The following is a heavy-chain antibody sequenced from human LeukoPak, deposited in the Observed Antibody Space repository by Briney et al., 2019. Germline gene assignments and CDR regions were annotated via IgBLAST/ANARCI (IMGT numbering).Heavy chain of an antibody. J-gene: IGHJ3*02. CDR3: AKDGQLGSSDAFDI. CDR1: GFTFSNYA. CDR2: ISGGGNT. D-gene: IGHD1-1*01. Sequence: GGSLRLSCAASGFTFSNYAMSWVRQAPGKGLEWVSTISGGGNTFYADSVKGRFTISRDNSKNTAYLQMNSLRAEDTAIYYCAKDGQLGSSDAFDIWGRGTMVTVSS. V-gene: IGHV3-23*01.